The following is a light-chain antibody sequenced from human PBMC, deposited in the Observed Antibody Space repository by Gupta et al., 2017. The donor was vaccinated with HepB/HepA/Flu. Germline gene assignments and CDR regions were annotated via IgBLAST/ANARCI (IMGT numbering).Light chain of an antibody. V-gene: IGKV3-15*01. CDR1: QSVTKD. Sequence: EIVMTQSPVILSVSPGERATVSCRASQSVTKDLAWYQQKDGQAPRLLIYGASVRAAGIPARFSGSGSGTVFTLTISSLQSEDFAVYYCQQYNKWPPLTFGGGTKVGIK. CDR3: QQYNKWPPLT. CDR2: GAS. J-gene: IGKJ4*01.